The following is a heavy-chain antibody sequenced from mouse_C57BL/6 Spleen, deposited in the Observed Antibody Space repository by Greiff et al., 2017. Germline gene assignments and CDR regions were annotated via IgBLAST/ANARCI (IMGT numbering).Heavy chain of an antibody. V-gene: IGHV10-1*01. CDR3: VRQYGYFDY. Sequence: EVNVVESGGGLVQPKGSLKLSCAASGFSFNTYAMNWVRQAPGKGLEWVARIRSKSNNYATYYADSVKDRFTISRDDSESMLYLQMNNLKTEDTAMYYCVRQYGYFDYWGQGTTLTVSS. CDR2: IRSKSNNYAT. D-gene: IGHD1-1*01. J-gene: IGHJ2*01. CDR1: GFSFNTYA.